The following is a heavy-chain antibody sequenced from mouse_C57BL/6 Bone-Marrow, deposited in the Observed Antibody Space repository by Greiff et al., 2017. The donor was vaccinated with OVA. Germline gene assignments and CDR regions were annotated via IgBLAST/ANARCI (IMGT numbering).Heavy chain of an antibody. J-gene: IGHJ3*01. CDR3: TLAWFAY. CDR1: GFNIKDYY. CDR2: IDPENGDT. Sequence: EVQLQQSGAELVRPGASVKLSCTASGFNIKDYYMHWVKQRPEQGLEWIGWIDPENGDTEYAPKFQGKATITADTSYNTAYLQLSSLTSDDTAVHYCTLAWFAYWGQGTLVTVSA. V-gene: IGHV14-4*01.